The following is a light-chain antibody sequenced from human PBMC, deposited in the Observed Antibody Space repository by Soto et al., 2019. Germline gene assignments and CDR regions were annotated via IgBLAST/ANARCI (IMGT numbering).Light chain of an antibody. CDR3: RSYTSSSTV. Sequence: QSALTQPASVSGSPGQSITISCTGTSSDVGGYNYVSWYQQHQGKAPKLMIYEVSNRPSGVSNRFSGSKSGNTASLTISGLQAEDEADYYCRSYTSSSTVFGTGTKLTVL. J-gene: IGLJ1*01. CDR2: EVS. CDR1: SSDVGGYNY. V-gene: IGLV2-14*01.